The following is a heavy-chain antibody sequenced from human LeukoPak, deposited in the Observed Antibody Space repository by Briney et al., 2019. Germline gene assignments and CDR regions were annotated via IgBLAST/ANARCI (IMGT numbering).Heavy chain of an antibody. CDR3: AKGTCSSTSCYFDY. D-gene: IGHD2-2*01. CDR1: GFTFDDYA. J-gene: IGHJ4*02. V-gene: IGHV3-9*03. CDR2: ISWNSGSI. Sequence: GRSLRLSCAASGFTFDDYAMHWARQAPGKGLEWVSGISWNSGSIVYADSVKGRFTISRDNPKNSLYLQMNSLRAEDMALYYCAKGTCSSTSCYFDYWGQGTLVTVSS.